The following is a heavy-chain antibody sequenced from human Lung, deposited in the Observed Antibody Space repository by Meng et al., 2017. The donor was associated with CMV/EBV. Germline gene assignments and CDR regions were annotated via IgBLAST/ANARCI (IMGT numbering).Heavy chain of an antibody. CDR1: GFTFSSFG. V-gene: IGHV3-30*18. CDR3: AKEDCSGATCSLDK. J-gene: IGHJ4*02. D-gene: IGHD2-15*01. Sequence: SGFTFSSFGMPWVRQAPGKALEWVAVISYHERNKFYGDSVKGRFTVSRDNSKSTLYLHVDSLRPDDTAVYYCAKEDCSGATCSLDKWGQGTLVTVSS. CDR2: ISYHERNK.